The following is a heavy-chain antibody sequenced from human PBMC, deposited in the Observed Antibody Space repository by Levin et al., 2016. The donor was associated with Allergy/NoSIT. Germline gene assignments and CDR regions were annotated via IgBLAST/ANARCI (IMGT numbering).Heavy chain of an antibody. J-gene: IGHJ3*01. D-gene: IGHD3-16*01. CDR3: AKRGCDYTTCQARFGAFET. CDR1: GGSISTSSYY. Sequence: LSLTCTVSGGSISTSSYYWGWIRQPPGKGLEWVAIMSYDGSNEYLADSVKGRFTISRDNSKNTLYLQMNSLRTEDTAVYYCAKRGCDYTTCQARFGAFETWGQGTMVTVSS. CDR2: MSYDGSNE. V-gene: IGHV3-30*18.